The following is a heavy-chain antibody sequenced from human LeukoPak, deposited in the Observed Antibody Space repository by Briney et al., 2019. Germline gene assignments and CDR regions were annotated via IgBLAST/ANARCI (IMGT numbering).Heavy chain of an antibody. V-gene: IGHV4-34*01. Sequence: PSETLSLTCAVSGGSFSGYYWTWIRQPPGKGLEWIGEINHSGSANYNPSLKSRVTISLDTSKNQFSLKLSSVTAADTAVYYCARGKYYDSRWYFDYWGQGTLVTVSS. CDR2: INHSGSA. D-gene: IGHD3-22*01. CDR3: ARGKYYDSRWYFDY. CDR1: GGSFSGYY. J-gene: IGHJ4*02.